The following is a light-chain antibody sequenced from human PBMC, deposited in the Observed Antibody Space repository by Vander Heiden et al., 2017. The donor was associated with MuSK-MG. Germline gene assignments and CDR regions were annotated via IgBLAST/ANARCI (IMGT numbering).Light chain of an antibody. CDR2: GTS. Sequence: DIQMTQSPSSLSASVGDRVTITCRASQSISSGLNWFQQNPGKAPKLLIYGTSRLQRGVPSRFSGSGSGTDFTLTISRLQPEDFATYYCQQSYSLHTFGHGTTVDIK. CDR1: QSISSG. V-gene: IGKV1-39*01. J-gene: IGKJ3*01. CDR3: QQSYSLHT.